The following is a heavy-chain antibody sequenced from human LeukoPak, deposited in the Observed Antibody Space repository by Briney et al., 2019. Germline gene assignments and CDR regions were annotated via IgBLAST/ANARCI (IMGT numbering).Heavy chain of an antibody. D-gene: IGHD6-19*01. CDR1: GGSVSSGSYY. CDR2: IYYSGST. J-gene: IGHJ6*02. Sequence: SETLSFTCTVSGGSVSSGSYYWSWIRQPPGKGLEWIGYIYYSGSTNYNPSLKSRVTISVDTSKNQFSLKLSSVTAADTAVYYCARGPECSSGWYPYYYYYGMDVWGQGTTVTVSS. CDR3: ARGPECSSGWYPYYYYYGMDV. V-gene: IGHV4-61*01.